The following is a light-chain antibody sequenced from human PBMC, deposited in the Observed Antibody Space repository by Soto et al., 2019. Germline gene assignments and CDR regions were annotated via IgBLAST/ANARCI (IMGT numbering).Light chain of an antibody. Sequence: EVVMTQSPATLSVSPGDKVSLSCRANQTISNTLAWYQQKPGQAPRLLIYAASTRATGVSARFSGSGSGTEFTLTISRLEPEDFAVYYCQQYTSSLITFGQGTRLEI. CDR2: AAS. CDR3: QQYTSSLIT. V-gene: IGKV3-15*01. CDR1: QTISNT. J-gene: IGKJ5*01.